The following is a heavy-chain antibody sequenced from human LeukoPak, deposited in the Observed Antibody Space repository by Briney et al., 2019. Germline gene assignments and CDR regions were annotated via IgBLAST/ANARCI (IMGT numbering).Heavy chain of an antibody. D-gene: IGHD6-6*01. CDR1: GGSISSSSYY. Sequence: PSETLSLTCTVSGGSISSSSYYWGWIRQPPGKGLEWIGSIYYSGSTYYNPSLKSRVTISVDTSKNQFSLKLSSVTAADTAVYYCASSSSSGGRDYWGQGTLVTVSS. J-gene: IGHJ4*02. CDR2: IYYSGST. V-gene: IGHV4-39*07. CDR3: ASSSSSGGRDY.